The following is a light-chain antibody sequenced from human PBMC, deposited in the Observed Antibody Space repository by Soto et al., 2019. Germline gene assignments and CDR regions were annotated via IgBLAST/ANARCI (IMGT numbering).Light chain of an antibody. CDR2: GAS. J-gene: IGKJ1*01. CDR3: HQYNIAPRT. V-gene: IGKV3-20*01. Sequence: EIVLTQSPGTLSLSTGERATLSCRASQRVSSSYLAWYQQKPGQAPRLLIYGASSRATGIPDRFSGSGSGTDFTLTISRLEPEDFAVYYCHQYNIAPRTFGQGTKVEIK. CDR1: QRVSSSY.